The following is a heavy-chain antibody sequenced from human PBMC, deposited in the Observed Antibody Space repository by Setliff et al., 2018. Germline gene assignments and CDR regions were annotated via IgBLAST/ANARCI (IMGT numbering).Heavy chain of an antibody. V-gene: IGHV4-59*08. Sequence: SETLSLTCTVSGGSISSYYWSWIRQPPGKGMEWIGYIYYSGSTNYNPSLKSRVTISVDTSKNQFSLKLSSVTAADTAVYYCARHGDYDILTGYYNPSYYYYMDVWGKGTTVTVSS. CDR2: IYYSGST. CDR3: ARHGDYDILTGYYNPSYYYYMDV. D-gene: IGHD3-9*01. J-gene: IGHJ6*03. CDR1: GGSISSYY.